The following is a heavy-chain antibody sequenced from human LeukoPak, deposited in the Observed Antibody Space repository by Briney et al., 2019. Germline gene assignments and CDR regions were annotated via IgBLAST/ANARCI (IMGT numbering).Heavy chain of an antibody. Sequence: ASVKVYCKASGYTFTSYYMHWVRQAPGQGLEWMGLINPSGSSTSYAQKFQGRLSLTRDMSTSTDYMELSSLRSEDTAVYYCARDLDTAMVLIFDYWGQGTLVTVSS. D-gene: IGHD5-18*01. CDR2: INPSGSST. CDR3: ARDLDTAMVLIFDY. V-gene: IGHV1-46*01. J-gene: IGHJ4*02. CDR1: GYTFTSYY.